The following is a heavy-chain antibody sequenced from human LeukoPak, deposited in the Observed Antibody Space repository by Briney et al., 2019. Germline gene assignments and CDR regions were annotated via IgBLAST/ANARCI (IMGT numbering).Heavy chain of an antibody. D-gene: IGHD3-22*01. V-gene: IGHV3-53*01. J-gene: IGHJ4*02. CDR1: GVTVSRND. CDR2: MKGGGAT. CDR3: AARASAGGYFHY. Sequence: GGSLRLSCAVSGVTVSRNDMSWVRQAPGKGLEWVSVMKGGGATYYADSVKGRFTISGDSSKNTLFLQMDSLRVDDTATYYCAARASAGGYFHYWGQGILVIVSS.